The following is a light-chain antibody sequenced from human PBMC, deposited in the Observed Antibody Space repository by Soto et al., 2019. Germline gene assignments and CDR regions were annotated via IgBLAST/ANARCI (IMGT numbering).Light chain of an antibody. CDR2: DVS. Sequence: QSDLTQPASVSGSPGQSITISCTGTSSDVGGYNYVSWYQQHPGKAPKLMIYDVSNRPSGVSNRFSGSKSGNTASLTISRLQAEDEADYYCSSYTCSSTVVFGGGTKVTVL. J-gene: IGLJ2*01. V-gene: IGLV2-14*01. CDR3: SSYTCSSTVV. CDR1: SSDVGGYNY.